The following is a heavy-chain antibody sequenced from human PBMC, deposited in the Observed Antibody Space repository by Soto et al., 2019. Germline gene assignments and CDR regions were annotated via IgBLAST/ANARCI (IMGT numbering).Heavy chain of an antibody. CDR1: GFTFISYS. D-gene: IGHD6-19*01. CDR2: ISSSSSYI. J-gene: IGHJ4*02. CDR3: ARDRSSSGWSV. Sequence: GGSLRLSCAASGFTFISYSINFFRQAPGKWLEWVSSISSSSSYIYYADSVKGRFTISRDNAKNSLYLQMNSLRAEDTAVYYCARDRSSSGWSVWGQGTLVTVSS. V-gene: IGHV3-21*01.